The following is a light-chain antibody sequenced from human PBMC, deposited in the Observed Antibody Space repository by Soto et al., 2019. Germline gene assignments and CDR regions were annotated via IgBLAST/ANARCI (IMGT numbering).Light chain of an antibody. Sequence: EIVLTQSPGTLSLSPGERAILSCRVSQSVSTFLAWFQQKPGQPPRLLIYNASNRTTGIPARFSGSGSGTDFTLTISSLEPEDFAVYYCQQRGDWPPITFGQGTRLEIK. CDR3: QQRGDWPPIT. CDR1: QSVSTF. CDR2: NAS. J-gene: IGKJ5*01. V-gene: IGKV3-11*01.